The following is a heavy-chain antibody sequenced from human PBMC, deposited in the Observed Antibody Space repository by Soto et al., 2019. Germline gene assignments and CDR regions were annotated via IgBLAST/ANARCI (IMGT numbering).Heavy chain of an antibody. CDR3: AKEYGSTWIDH. Sequence: QVQLVESGGGVVQPGRSLRLSCAASGFTFSTYGMHWVRQAPGKGLEWVAAMSYDGTKEYYADSVKGRFTISRDNSRNTLFLQLNSLRAEDTAAYYCAKEYGSTWIDHWGQGTLVTVSS. J-gene: IGHJ4*02. V-gene: IGHV3-30*18. CDR2: MSYDGTKE. D-gene: IGHD6-13*01. CDR1: GFTFSTYG.